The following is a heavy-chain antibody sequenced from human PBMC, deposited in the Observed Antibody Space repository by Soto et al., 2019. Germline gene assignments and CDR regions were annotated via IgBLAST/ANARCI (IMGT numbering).Heavy chain of an antibody. V-gene: IGHV3-23*01. CDR1: GFTFNTYA. CDR3: AKGRGGAYYYYGLDV. Sequence: EVQLLESGGGLVQPGESLTLSCAASGFTFNTYAMTWARRAPGKGLEWVSAISGSGATTYVADSVKGRFTISRDNSKDTLYLQMHSLRAEDTAIYYCAKGRGGAYYYYGLDVWGQGTTVTVSS. J-gene: IGHJ6*02. D-gene: IGHD3-10*01. CDR2: ISGSGATT.